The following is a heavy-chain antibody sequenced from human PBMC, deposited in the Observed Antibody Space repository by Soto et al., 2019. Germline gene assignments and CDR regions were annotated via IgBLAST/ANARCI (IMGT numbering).Heavy chain of an antibody. D-gene: IGHD2-2*02. CDR1: GYTFTNFG. J-gene: IGHJ6*02. V-gene: IGHV1-58*01. CDR2: IVVGSGNT. CDR3: AAAYCSSTSCYMGYYYGMDV. Sequence: SVKVSCKASGYTFTNFGVTGVRQARGQRLEWIGWIVVGSGNTNYAQKFQERVTITRDMSTSTAYMELSSLRSEDTAVYYCAAAYCSSTSCYMGYYYGMDVWGQGTTVTVSS.